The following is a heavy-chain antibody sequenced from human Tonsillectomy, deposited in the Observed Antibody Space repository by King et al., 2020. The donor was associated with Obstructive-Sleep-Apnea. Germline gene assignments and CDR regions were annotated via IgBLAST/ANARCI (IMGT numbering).Heavy chain of an antibody. CDR1: DGSISSYY. J-gene: IGHJ4*02. D-gene: IGHD5-12*01. V-gene: IGHV4-59*08. Sequence: QLQESGPGLVKPSETLSLTCTVSDGSISSYYWSWIRQPPGKGLHWIGYIYYRETTNYNPPLKSRCTISMDTSKNQFFLRLSSVTAADTAVYYCARLGSGYLFDYWGQGALVTVSS. CDR3: ARLGSGYLFDY. CDR2: IYYRETT.